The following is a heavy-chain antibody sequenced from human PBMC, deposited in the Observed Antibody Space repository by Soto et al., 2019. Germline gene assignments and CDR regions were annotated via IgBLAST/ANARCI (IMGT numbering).Heavy chain of an antibody. V-gene: IGHV3-23*01. J-gene: IGHJ6*02. Sequence: GGSLRLSCAASGFTFSSYAMSWVRQAPGKGLEWVSAISGSGGSTYYADSVKGRFTISRDNSKNTLYLQMNSLRAEDTAVYYCAKVTDYYYDSSGYYLRYYYYYGMVVWGQGTTVTVS. CDR1: GFTFSSYA. CDR2: ISGSGGST. CDR3: AKVTDYYYDSSGYYLRYYYYYGMVV. D-gene: IGHD3-22*01.